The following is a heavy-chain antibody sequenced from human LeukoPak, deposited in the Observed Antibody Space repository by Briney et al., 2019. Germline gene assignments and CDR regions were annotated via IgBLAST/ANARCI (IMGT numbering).Heavy chain of an antibody. CDR2: INHSGST. V-gene: IGHV4-34*01. D-gene: IGHD3-22*01. J-gene: IGHJ4*02. Sequence: PSETLSLTCAVYGGSFSGYYWSWIRQPPGEGLEWIGEINHSGSTNYNPSLKSRVTISVDTSKNQFSLKLSSVTAADTAVYYCARTYYYDSSGYGHWGQGTLVTVSS. CDR1: GGSFSGYY. CDR3: ARTYYYDSSGYGH.